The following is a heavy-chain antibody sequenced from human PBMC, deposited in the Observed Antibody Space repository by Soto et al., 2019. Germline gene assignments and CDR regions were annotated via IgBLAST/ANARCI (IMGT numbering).Heavy chain of an antibody. J-gene: IGHJ4*02. Sequence: QVQLQQQGAGLLTPSETLSLTCAVYGGSFSGYYWSWIRQPPGKGLEWIGEINHSGSTNYNPSLKSRVTLSVGTSKNQFSLNLSSVTAADTAVYYCARAVHGSSGQGPLDYWGQGTLVTVSS. D-gene: IGHD6-19*01. CDR1: GGSFSGYY. CDR2: INHSGST. CDR3: ARAVHGSSGQGPLDY. V-gene: IGHV4-34*01.